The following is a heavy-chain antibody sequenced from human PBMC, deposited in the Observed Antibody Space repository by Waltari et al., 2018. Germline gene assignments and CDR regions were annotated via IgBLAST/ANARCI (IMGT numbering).Heavy chain of an antibody. J-gene: IGHJ6*03. CDR3: ARQNYGSGSYDSYYYYYYMDV. CDR1: GGSISSGGYY. Sequence: QVQLQESGPGLVKPSQTLSLTCTVSGGSISSGGYYWSWIRQPPGQGLEWIGYIYYSGSTYYNPSRKSRVTISVDTSKNQFSLKLSSVTAADTAVYYCARQNYGSGSYDSYYYYYYMDVWGKGTTVTVSS. V-gene: IGHV4-31*03. D-gene: IGHD3-10*01. CDR2: IYYSGST.